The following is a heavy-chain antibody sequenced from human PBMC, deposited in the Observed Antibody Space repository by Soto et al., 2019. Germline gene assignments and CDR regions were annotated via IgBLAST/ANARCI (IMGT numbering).Heavy chain of an antibody. CDR2: ISPYSGNT. V-gene: IGHV1-18*01. Sequence: QVQLVQSGDEVRKPGSSVKVSCKASGYIFVNYGIAWVRQAPGQGLEWMGWISPYSGNTHYARKVQGRLTMTTDTSTSTAYMDLGSPTSDDTAVYYCAMVDNYVTPTPQDVWGQGTTVTVSS. D-gene: IGHD3-16*01. CDR1: GYIFVNYG. J-gene: IGHJ6*02. CDR3: AMVDNYVTPTPQDV.